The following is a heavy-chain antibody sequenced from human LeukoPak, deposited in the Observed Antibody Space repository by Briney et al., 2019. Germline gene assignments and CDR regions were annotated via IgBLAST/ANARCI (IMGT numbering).Heavy chain of an antibody. CDR2: IYDGGFT. J-gene: IGHJ4*02. V-gene: IGHV3-66*01. Sequence: PGGSLRLSCAASGFSVSSNYMAWVRQAPGKGLEWVSIIYDGGFTDYTDSVKGRFTISRDNSKNTLYLQMNSLRAEDTAVYYCAKDPTDFDSSGQTYFDYWGQGGLVTVSS. CDR1: GFSVSSNY. CDR3: AKDPTDFDSSGQTYFDY. D-gene: IGHD3-22*01.